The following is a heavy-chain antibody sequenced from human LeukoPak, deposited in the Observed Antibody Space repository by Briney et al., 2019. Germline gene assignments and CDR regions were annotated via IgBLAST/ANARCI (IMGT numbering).Heavy chain of an antibody. CDR1: GDTFTSYD. J-gene: IGHJ3*02. Sequence: ASVKISCKASGDTFTSYDINWVRQATGQGLEWMGWMNPNSGNTGYAQKFQGRVTMTRNTSISTTYMELSSLRSEDTAVYYCARKHCSITSCYTHDAFDIWGQGTMVTVSS. CDR2: MNPNSGNT. CDR3: ARKHCSITSCYTHDAFDI. V-gene: IGHV1-8*01. D-gene: IGHD2-2*02.